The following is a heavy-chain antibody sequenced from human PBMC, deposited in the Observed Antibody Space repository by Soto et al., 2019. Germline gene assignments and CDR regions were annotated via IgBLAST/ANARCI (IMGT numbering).Heavy chain of an antibody. CDR2: ITDTGGDA. J-gene: IGHJ4*02. CDR1: GPTFGSRA. Sequence: PGGSLRLSCVASGPTFGSRAMTWVRQAPGEGLQWVSTITDTGGDAKYADSVRGRFVISRDNSKKTLYLQMTSLTAEDSAMYYCARGSTDSYPGSRIFDFWGRGTLVTVSS. CDR3: ARGSTDSYPGSRIFDF. D-gene: IGHD3-10*01. V-gene: IGHV3-23*01.